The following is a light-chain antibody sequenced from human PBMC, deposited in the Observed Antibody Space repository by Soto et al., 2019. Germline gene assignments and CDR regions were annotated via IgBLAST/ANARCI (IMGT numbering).Light chain of an antibody. V-gene: IGKV3D-15*01. CDR2: DAS. Sequence: DIVITHSPVTLFVSPGERATLSCMASQSVSSYLAWYQQKPGQAPRLLIYDASSRATGISDRFSGSGSGTEFTLTISSLQPDDFATYYCQQYNSYSWTFGQGTKVDIK. CDR1: QSVSSY. J-gene: IGKJ1*01. CDR3: QQYNSYSWT.